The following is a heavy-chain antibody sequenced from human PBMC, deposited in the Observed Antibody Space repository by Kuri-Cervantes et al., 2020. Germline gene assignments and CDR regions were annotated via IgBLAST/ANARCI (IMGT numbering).Heavy chain of an antibody. CDR3: AKEGKGYDFWSGYSHFDY. D-gene: IGHD3-3*01. V-gene: IGHV3-23*01. J-gene: IGHJ4*02. CDR2: ISGSGGST. Sequence: GGSLRLSCAASGFTFSSYAMSWVRQAPGKGLEWVSAISGSGGSTYYADSVKGRFTISRDNSKNTLYLQMNSLRAEDPAVYYCAKEGKGYDFWSGYSHFDYWGQGTLVTVSS. CDR1: GFTFSSYA.